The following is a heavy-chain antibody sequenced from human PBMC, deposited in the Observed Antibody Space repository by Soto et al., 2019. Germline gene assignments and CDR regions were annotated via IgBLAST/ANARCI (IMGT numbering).Heavy chain of an antibody. V-gene: IGHV4-31*11. CDR3: ARGWLELRYWFDP. D-gene: IGHD1-7*01. Sequence: PSESLSLTCAVSGGSISSGGYYWSWIRQHPGKGLEWIGYIYYSGSTYYNPSLKSRVTISVDTSKNQFSLKLSSVTAADTAVYYCARGWLELRYWFDPWGQGTLVTVSS. J-gene: IGHJ5*02. CDR1: GGSISSGGYY. CDR2: IYYSGST.